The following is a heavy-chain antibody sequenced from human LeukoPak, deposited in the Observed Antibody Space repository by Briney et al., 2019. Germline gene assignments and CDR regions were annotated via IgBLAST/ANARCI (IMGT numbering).Heavy chain of an antibody. V-gene: IGHV4-59*01. J-gene: IGHJ5*02. CDR2: IYYTGST. CDR1: DGSINGYY. CDR3: ARRKRDFWSGYYVIGFDP. Sequence: TSETLSLTCTVSDGSINGYYWSWIRQSPGKGLESLGYIYYTGSTNYNPSLKSRVTMSVDTSRNQFFLRLSSVTAADTAVYYCARRKRDFWSGYYVIGFDPWGQGTLVTVSS. D-gene: IGHD3-3*01.